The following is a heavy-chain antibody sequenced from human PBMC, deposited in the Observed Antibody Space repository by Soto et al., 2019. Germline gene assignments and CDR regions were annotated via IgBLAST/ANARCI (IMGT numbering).Heavy chain of an antibody. CDR3: ARDPKVDYLGPFIF. V-gene: IGHV3-23*01. Sequence: GGSLRLSCAASGFTFSSFFMSWVRQAPGKGLDWVSGIGANGGGTYYADSVKGRFIISRDNSKNTLYLQMNSLRAEDTAVYYCARDPKVDYLGPFIFWGQKKMFTFSS. CDR2: IGANGGGT. CDR1: GFTFSSFF. J-gene: IGHJ3*01. D-gene: IGHD4-17*01.